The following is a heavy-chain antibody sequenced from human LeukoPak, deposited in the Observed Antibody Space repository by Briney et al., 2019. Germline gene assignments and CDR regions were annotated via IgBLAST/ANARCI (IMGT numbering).Heavy chain of an antibody. Sequence: GRSLRLSCAASGFAFGGYVMHWVRQAPGKGLEWVAVISYDGSNKYYADSVKGRFTISRDNSKNTLYLQMNSLRAEDTAVYYCARPYGDYAAGYPITHFDYWGQGTLVTVSS. CDR1: GFAFGGYV. D-gene: IGHD4-17*01. CDR2: ISYDGSNK. CDR3: ARPYGDYAAGYPITHFDY. V-gene: IGHV3-30*03. J-gene: IGHJ4*02.